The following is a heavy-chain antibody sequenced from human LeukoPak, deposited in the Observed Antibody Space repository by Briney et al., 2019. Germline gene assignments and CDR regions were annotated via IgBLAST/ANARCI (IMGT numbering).Heavy chain of an antibody. CDR1: GYFISSSNW. CDR3: ASYCSSTSCYDAFDI. CDR2: IYYSGST. V-gene: IGHV4-28*01. D-gene: IGHD2-2*01. Sequence: SETLSLTCAVSGYFISSSNWWGWIRQPPGKGLEWIGFIYYSGSTYYNPSLKSRVTISVDTSKNQFSLKLSSVTAADTAVYYCASYCSSTSCYDAFDIWGQGTMVTVSS. J-gene: IGHJ3*02.